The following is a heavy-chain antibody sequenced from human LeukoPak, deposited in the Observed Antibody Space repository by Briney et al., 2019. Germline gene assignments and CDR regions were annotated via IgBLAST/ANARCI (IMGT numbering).Heavy chain of an antibody. D-gene: IGHD3-10*01. CDR2: IIPIFGTA. V-gene: IGHV1-69*05. Sequence: ASVKVSCKASGGTFSCYAISWVRQAPGQGLEWMGGIIPIFGTANYAQKFQGRVTITTDESTSTAYMELSSLRSEDTAVYYCARDQSPRGYYYYMDVWGKGTTVTVSS. CDR3: ARDQSPRGYYYYMDV. CDR1: GGTFSCYA. J-gene: IGHJ6*03.